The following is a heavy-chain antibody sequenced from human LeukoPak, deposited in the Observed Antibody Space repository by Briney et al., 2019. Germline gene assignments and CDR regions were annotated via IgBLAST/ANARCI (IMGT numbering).Heavy chain of an antibody. J-gene: IGHJ4*02. CDR3: AKDYGVVVPAASDY. D-gene: IGHD2-2*01. V-gene: IGHV3-23*01. CDR1: GFTFSTYA. Sequence: GGSLRLSCAASGFTFSTYAMSWVRQAAGKGLEWVSLISGSGGGTYYADSVKGRFTISRDNSKNTLYLQMNSLRAEDTAVYYCAKDYGVVVPAASDYWGQGTLVTVSS. CDR2: ISGSGGGT.